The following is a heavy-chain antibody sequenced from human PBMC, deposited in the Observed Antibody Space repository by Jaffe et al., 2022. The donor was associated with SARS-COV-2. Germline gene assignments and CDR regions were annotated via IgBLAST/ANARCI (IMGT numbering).Heavy chain of an antibody. D-gene: IGHD5-18*01. CDR3: ARVGQPGLGYGYPWGTGYYYGMDV. Sequence: QVQLVQSGAEVKKPGASVKVSCKASGYTFTSYGISWVRQAPGQGLEWMGWISAYNGNTNYAQKLQGRVTMTTDTSTSTAYMELRSLRSDDTAVYYCARVGQPGLGYGYPWGTGYYYGMDVWGQGTTVTVSS. CDR1: GYTFTSYG. V-gene: IGHV1-18*01. J-gene: IGHJ6*02. CDR2: ISAYNGNT.